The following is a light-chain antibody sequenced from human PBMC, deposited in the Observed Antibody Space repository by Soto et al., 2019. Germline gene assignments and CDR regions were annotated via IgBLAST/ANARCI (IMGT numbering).Light chain of an antibody. CDR1: QTISRY. Sequence: DIQMTQSPSSLSASVGDRVTSTCRASQTISRYLNWYQHKPGKAPKLLIHAASNLHSGVPSRFSGSGSGTDFTLTISTLQPEDFAIYYCQQSYMTPLTFGGGTKVEI. J-gene: IGKJ4*01. V-gene: IGKV1-39*01. CDR2: AAS. CDR3: QQSYMTPLT.